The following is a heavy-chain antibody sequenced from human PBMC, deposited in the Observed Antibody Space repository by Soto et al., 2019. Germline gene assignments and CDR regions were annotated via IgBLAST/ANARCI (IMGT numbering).Heavy chain of an antibody. J-gene: IGHJ4*02. CDR3: ARGVRGYSYGTGGD. D-gene: IGHD5-18*01. CDR1: GGSFSGYY. V-gene: IGHV4-34*01. Sequence: QVQLQQWGAGLLKPSETLSLTCAVYGGSFSGYYWSWIRQPPGKGLEWIGEINHSGSTNYNPSLKSRVTISVDTSKNQFSLKLSSVTAADTAVYYCARGVRGYSYGTGGDWGQGTLVTVSS. CDR2: INHSGST.